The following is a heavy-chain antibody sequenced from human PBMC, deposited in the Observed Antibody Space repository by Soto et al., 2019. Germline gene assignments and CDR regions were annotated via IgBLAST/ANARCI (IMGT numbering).Heavy chain of an antibody. D-gene: IGHD3-22*01. CDR3: AKATYYYDTSGYYRVYFDY. J-gene: IGHJ4*02. CDR1: GFSFSNYA. Sequence: GGSPRLSCAAPGFSFSNYAMTWVRQAPGKGLEWVSGITGSGASPYYADSVKGRFTISRDNSKNTLYLQMDSLRAEDTAVYYCAKATYYYDTSGYYRVYFDYWGQGTLVTVSS. CDR2: ITGSGASP. V-gene: IGHV3-23*01.